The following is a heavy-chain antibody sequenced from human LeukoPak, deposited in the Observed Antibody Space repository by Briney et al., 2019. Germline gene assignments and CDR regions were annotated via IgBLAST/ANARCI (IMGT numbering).Heavy chain of an antibody. J-gene: IGHJ3*02. CDR1: GFTFSSYS. CDR3: ARDPIIVGAPFSAFHI. V-gene: IGHV3-48*01. CDR2: ISSSSSTI. Sequence: PGGSLRPSCAASGFTFSSYSMNWVRQAPGKGLEWVSYISSSSSTIYYADSVKGRFTISRDNAKNSLYLQMNSLRAEDTAVYYCARDPIIVGAPFSAFHIWGQGTMVTVSS. D-gene: IGHD1-26*01.